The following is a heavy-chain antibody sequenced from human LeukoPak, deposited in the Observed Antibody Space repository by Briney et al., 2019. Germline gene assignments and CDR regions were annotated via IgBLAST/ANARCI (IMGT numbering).Heavy chain of an antibody. J-gene: IGHJ4*02. D-gene: IGHD1-26*01. CDR1: GYTFTGYY. Sequence: GASVKVSCKASGYTFTGYYMHWVRQAPGQGLEWMGWISAYNGNTNYAQKLQGRVTMTTDTSTSTAYMELRSLRSDDTAVYYCARDSIVGHRRSSDYWGQGTLVTVSS. CDR2: ISAYNGNT. CDR3: ARDSIVGHRRSSDY. V-gene: IGHV1-18*04.